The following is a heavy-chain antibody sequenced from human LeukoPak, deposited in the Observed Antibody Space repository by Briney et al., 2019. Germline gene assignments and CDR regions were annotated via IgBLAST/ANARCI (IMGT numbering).Heavy chain of an antibody. CDR3: ARGNNGGYIDY. J-gene: IGHJ4*02. CDR1: GFTFSSYT. D-gene: IGHD2-8*01. V-gene: IGHV3-48*04. Sequence: GGSLRLSCAASGFTFSSYTMNWVCQAPGKGLEWVSYTSSSSSSIFYADSVKGRLTISRDNAKNSLFLQMNSLRAEDTAVYYCARGNNGGYIDYWGQGALVTVSS. CDR2: TSSSSSSI.